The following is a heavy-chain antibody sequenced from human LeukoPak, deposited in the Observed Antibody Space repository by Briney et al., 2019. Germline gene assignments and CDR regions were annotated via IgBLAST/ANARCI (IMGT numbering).Heavy chain of an antibody. V-gene: IGHV4-59*01. J-gene: IGHJ4*02. CDR1: GGSISSYY. CDR3: ARDRSEFDY. CDR2: IYYSGST. Sequence: SETLSLTCSVSGGSISSYYWSWIRQPPGKGLEWIGYIYYSGSTNYNPSLKSRVTISVDTSKNQFSLKLSSVTAADTAVYFCARDRSEFDYWGQGTLVTVSS.